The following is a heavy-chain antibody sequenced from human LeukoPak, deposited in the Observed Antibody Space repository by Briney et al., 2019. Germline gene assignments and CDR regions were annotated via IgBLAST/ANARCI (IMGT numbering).Heavy chain of an antibody. J-gene: IGHJ4*02. D-gene: IGHD6-19*01. CDR1: GFTFTKYY. V-gene: IGHV3-11*05. CDR3: ARGSSFPDY. Sequence: GGSLRLSCAASGFTFTKYYMSWIRHAPGKGLEWVSYISSSSSYINYADSVKGRFTISRDNAKNSLYLQMNSLRAEDTAVYYCARGSSFPDYWGQGTLVTVSS. CDR2: ISSSSSYI.